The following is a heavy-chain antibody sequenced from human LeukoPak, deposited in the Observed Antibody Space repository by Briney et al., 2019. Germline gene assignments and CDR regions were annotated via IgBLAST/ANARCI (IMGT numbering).Heavy chain of an antibody. CDR3: ARAPIVVVIDWYFDL. J-gene: IGHJ2*01. CDR2: IYTSGST. Sequence: SETLSLTWTVSGGSISSGSYYWSWIRQPAGKGLEWIGRIYTSGSTNYNPSLKSRVTISVDTPKNQFSLKLSSVTAADTAVYYCARAPIVVVIDWYFDLWGRGTLVTVSS. D-gene: IGHD2-21*01. CDR1: GGSISSGSYY. V-gene: IGHV4-61*02.